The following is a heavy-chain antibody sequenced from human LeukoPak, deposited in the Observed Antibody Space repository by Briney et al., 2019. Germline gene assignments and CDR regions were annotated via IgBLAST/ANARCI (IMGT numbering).Heavy chain of an antibody. D-gene: IGHD1-26*01. V-gene: IGHV3-23*01. Sequence: GGSLRLSCAASGFTVSSNYMSWVRQAPGKGLEWVSTISGSGGTTNFADSVKGRFTISRDYSKNTVYLQMNSLRAEDTAVYYCARGGSYLSAFDIWGQGTMVTVSS. CDR2: ISGSGGTT. J-gene: IGHJ3*02. CDR3: ARGGSYLSAFDI. CDR1: GFTVSSNY.